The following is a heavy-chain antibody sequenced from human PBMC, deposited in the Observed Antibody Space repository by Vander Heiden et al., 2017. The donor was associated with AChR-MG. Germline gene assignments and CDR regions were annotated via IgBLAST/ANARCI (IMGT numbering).Heavy chain of an antibody. V-gene: IGHV3-23*01. CDR1: ACTTNNYA. CDR3: SRDPNGDFLGAFDS. J-gene: IGHJ3*02. D-gene: IGHD2-21*02. Sequence: VLLLESGGGLAQPGRCLGLSGLAYACTTNNYAMAWVRQAPGKGLEWVATIRGSGDNTFYAHSVKGRFTISRENSKNRLYLKVNSLRGEDTGVYYCSRDPNGDFLGAFDSWGQGTMVTVSS. CDR2: IRGSGDNT.